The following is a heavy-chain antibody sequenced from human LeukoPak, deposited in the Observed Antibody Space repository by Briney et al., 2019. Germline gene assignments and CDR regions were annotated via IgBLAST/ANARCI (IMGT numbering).Heavy chain of an antibody. V-gene: IGHV4-39*01. CDR1: GGSISSSSYY. D-gene: IGHD3-3*01. J-gene: IGHJ5*02. Sequence: PSETLSLTCTVSGGSISSSSYYWGWIRQPPGKGLEWIGSIYYSGSTYYNPSLKSRVTISVDTSKNQFSLKLSSVTAADTAVYYCARIRITIFGVVIIERENWFDPSGQGTLVTVSS. CDR2: IYYSGST. CDR3: ARIRITIFGVVIIERENWFDP.